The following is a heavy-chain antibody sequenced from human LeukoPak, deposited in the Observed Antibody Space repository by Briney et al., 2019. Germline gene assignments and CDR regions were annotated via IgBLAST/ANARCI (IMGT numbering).Heavy chain of an antibody. Sequence: ASVKVSCKTSGYTFTNYGISWVRQAPGQGLEWMGWISASNGNTDYAQKLQGRVTMTRDTSTSTVYMELSSLRSEDTAVYYCAVGDTAMVPFDYWGQGTLVTVSS. V-gene: IGHV1-18*01. CDR2: ISASNGNT. D-gene: IGHD5-18*01. CDR3: AVGDTAMVPFDY. CDR1: GYTFTNYG. J-gene: IGHJ4*02.